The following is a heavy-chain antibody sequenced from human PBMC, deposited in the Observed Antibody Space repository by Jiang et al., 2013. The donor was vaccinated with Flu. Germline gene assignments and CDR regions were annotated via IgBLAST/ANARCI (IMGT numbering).Heavy chain of an antibody. CDR2: ISSSSSFI. Sequence: SSISSSSSFIYYADSVKGRFTISRDNAKNSLYLQMNSLRAEDTAVYYCARDVSFPDFWSGSSSYGMDVWGQGTTVTVSS. V-gene: IGHV3-21*01. J-gene: IGHJ6*02. D-gene: IGHD3-3*01. CDR3: ARDVSFPDFWSGSSSYGMDV.